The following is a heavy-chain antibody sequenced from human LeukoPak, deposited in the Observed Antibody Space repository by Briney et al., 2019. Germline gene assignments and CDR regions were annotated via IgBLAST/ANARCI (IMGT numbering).Heavy chain of an antibody. CDR3: ARGRFLEWLKDAFDI. J-gene: IGHJ3*02. CDR2: MNPNSGNT. V-gene: IGHV1-8*03. D-gene: IGHD3-3*01. Sequence: GASVKVSCKASGYTFPSYDIKWVRQATGQGLEWMGWMNPNSGNTGYAQKFQGRVTITRNTSISTAYMELSSLRSEDTAVYYCARGRFLEWLKDAFDIWGQGTMVTVSS. CDR1: GYTFPSYD.